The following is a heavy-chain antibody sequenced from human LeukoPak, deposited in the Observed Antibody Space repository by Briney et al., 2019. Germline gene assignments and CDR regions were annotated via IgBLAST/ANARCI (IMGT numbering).Heavy chain of an antibody. CDR3: ARLRPGIAVAPFDY. CDR2: IYYSGST. Sequence: PSETLSLTCTVSGGSISSYYWSWIRQPPGKGLEWIGYIYYSGSTNYNPSLKSRVTISVDTSKNQFSLKLSSVTAADTAVYYCARLRPGIAVAPFDYWGQGTLVTVSS. V-gene: IGHV4-59*01. D-gene: IGHD6-19*01. J-gene: IGHJ4*02. CDR1: GGSISSYY.